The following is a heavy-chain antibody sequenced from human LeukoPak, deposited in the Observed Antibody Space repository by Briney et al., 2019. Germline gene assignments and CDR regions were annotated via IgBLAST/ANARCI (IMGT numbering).Heavy chain of an antibody. CDR2: IYYSGST. Sequence: SETLSLTCTVSGGSISSYYWSWIRQPPGKGLEWIGSIYYSGSTYYNPSLKSRVTISVDTSKNQFSLKLSSVTAADTAVYYCARDSPNRSLYDFWGGYSRSGTYFDYWGQGTLVTVSS. V-gene: IGHV4-59*05. J-gene: IGHJ4*02. D-gene: IGHD3-3*01. CDR1: GGSISSYY. CDR3: ARDSPNRSLYDFWGGYSRSGTYFDY.